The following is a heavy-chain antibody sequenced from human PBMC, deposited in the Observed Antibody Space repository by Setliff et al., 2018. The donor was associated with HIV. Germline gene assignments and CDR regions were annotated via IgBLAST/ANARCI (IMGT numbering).Heavy chain of an antibody. D-gene: IGHD6-13*01. CDR2: IWRDGSNK. CDR3: ARDCRVGWVFTYGMDV. V-gene: IGHV3-33*08. CDR1: GFTFSSYW. Sequence: GGSLRLSCAASGFTFSSYWMSWVRQAPGKGLEWVALIWRDGSNKYYADSVKGRFTISRDNSKNTLFLQMNSLRPEDTAVYYCARDCRVGWVFTYGMDVWGQGTLVTVSS. J-gene: IGHJ6*02.